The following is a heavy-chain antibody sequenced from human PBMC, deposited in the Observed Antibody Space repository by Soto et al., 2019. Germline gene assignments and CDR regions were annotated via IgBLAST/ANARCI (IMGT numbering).Heavy chain of an antibody. CDR1: GGSFSGYY. J-gene: IGHJ6*02. D-gene: IGHD3-22*01. Sequence: SETLSLTCAVYGGSFSGYYWSWVRQPPGKGLEWIGEINHSGSTNYNPSLKSRVTISVDTSKNQFSLKLSSVTAADTAVYYCASMNYYDSSGYYPYYYYHYGMDVWGQGTTVTVSS. V-gene: IGHV4-34*01. CDR3: ASMNYYDSSGYYPYYYYHYGMDV. CDR2: INHSGST.